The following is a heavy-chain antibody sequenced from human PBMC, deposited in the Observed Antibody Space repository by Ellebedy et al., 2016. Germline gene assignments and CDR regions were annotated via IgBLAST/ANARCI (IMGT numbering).Heavy chain of an antibody. J-gene: IGHJ4*02. V-gene: IGHV3-30*04. CDR1: GFTFSTYA. CDR3: ARDSRGRGYSYGYVDN. D-gene: IGHD5-18*01. Sequence: GGSLRLSCAASGFTFSTYAMHWVRQAPGKGLEWVAIISYDGSNQYYADSVKGRFTISRDNSKNTLYLQMNSLRAEDTALYYCARDSRGRGYSYGYVDNWGRGTLVIVSS. CDR2: ISYDGSNQ.